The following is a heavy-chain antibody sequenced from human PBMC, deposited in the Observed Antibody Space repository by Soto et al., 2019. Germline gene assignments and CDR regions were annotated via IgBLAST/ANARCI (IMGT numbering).Heavy chain of an antibody. CDR3: ARERVPSGTHLFFDYGMDV. D-gene: IGHD1-26*01. CDR1: GFTFSTYA. J-gene: IGHJ6*02. Sequence: GGSLRLSCAASGFTFSTYAMSWVRQAPGKGLEWVSSISGNGGGTYYADSVKGRFTISRDNSENTVYVKMNSLRAEDTAIYYCARERVPSGTHLFFDYGMDVWGQGTTVTVS. V-gene: IGHV3-23*01. CDR2: ISGNGGGT.